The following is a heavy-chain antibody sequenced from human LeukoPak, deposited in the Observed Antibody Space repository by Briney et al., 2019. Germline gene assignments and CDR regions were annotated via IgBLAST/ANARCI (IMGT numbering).Heavy chain of an antibody. D-gene: IGHD1-14*01. CDR2: ISSSSSYT. Sequence: PGGSLRLSCAASGFTFSDYYMSWIRQAPGKGLEWVSYISSSSSYTNYADSVKGRFTIYRDNANNSLYLQMNSLRAEDTAVYCSARLGCATAPLDYWGQGTLVTVSS. CDR1: GFTFSDYY. CDR3: ARLGCATAPLDY. J-gene: IGHJ4*02. V-gene: IGHV3-11*06.